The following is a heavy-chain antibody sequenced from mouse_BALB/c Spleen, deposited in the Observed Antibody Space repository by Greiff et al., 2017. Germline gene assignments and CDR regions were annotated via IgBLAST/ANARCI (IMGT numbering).Heavy chain of an antibody. D-gene: IGHD1-1*01. CDR3: AREGYYGRVDY. Sequence: EVHLVESGGGLVKPGGSLKLSCAASGFTFSDYYMYWVRQTPEKRLEWVATISDGGSYTYYPDSVKGRFTISRDNAKNNLYLQMSSLKSEDTAMYYCAREGYYGRVDYWGQGTTLTVSS. V-gene: IGHV5-4*02. J-gene: IGHJ2*01. CDR1: GFTFSDYY. CDR2: ISDGGSYT.